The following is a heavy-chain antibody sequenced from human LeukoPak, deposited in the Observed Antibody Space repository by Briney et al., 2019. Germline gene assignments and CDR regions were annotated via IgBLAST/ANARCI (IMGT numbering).Heavy chain of an antibody. CDR1: GGSFSGYY. D-gene: IGHD5-12*01. CDR2: INHSGST. J-gene: IGHJ4*02. Sequence: SETLSLTCAVYGGSFSGYYWSWIRQPPGKGLEWIGEINHSGSTNYNPSLKSRVTISVDTSKNQFSLKLSSVTAADTAVYYCAREGDSGNDYWGQGTLVTVSS. V-gene: IGHV4-34*01. CDR3: AREGDSGNDY.